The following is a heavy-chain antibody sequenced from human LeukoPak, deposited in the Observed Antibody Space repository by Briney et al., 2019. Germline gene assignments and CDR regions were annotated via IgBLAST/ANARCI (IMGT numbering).Heavy chain of an antibody. CDR1: GYTFTGYY. D-gene: IGHD3-10*01. CDR2: INPSGGTT. J-gene: IGHJ4*02. CDR3: ARVSGSYSYFDY. Sequence: ASVKVSCKASGYTFTGYYMHWVRQAPGQGLEWMGIINPSGGTTNYAQKFQGRVTITADESTSTAYMELSSLRSEDTAVYYCARVSGSYSYFDYWGQGTLVTVSS. V-gene: IGHV1-46*01.